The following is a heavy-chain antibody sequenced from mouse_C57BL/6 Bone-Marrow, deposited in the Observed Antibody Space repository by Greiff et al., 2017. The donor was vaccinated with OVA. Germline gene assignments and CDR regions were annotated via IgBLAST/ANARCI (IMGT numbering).Heavy chain of an antibody. CDR3: AREGYYVDWFAY. CDR2: IYPGSGNT. J-gene: IGHJ3*01. Sequence: VQGVESGAELVRPGASVKLSCKASGYTFTDYYINWVKQRPGQGLEWIARIYPGSGNTYYNEKFKGKATLTAEKSSSTAYMQLSSLTSEDSAVYFCAREGYYVDWFAYWGQGTLVTVSA. CDR1: GYTFTDYY. V-gene: IGHV1-76*01. D-gene: IGHD2-3*01.